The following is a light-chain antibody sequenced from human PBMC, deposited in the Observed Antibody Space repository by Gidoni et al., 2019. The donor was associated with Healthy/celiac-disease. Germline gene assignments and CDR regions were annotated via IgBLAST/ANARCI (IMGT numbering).Light chain of an antibody. CDR3: QQLNNSPFT. J-gene: IGKJ3*01. V-gene: IGKV1-9*01. CDR1: QGINSY. Sequence: DIQSTQSPSFLSASVGDRVTITCRASQGINSYLAWYQQKSGKAPKLLISAASTLQSGVPSRFSGRGSGTEFTLTISSLQPEDFATYYCQQLNNSPFTFGPGTKVDVK. CDR2: AAS.